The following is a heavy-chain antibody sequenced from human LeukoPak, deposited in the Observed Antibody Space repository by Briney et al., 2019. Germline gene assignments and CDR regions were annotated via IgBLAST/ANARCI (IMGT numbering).Heavy chain of an antibody. Sequence: PGGSLRLSCAASGLTFSSYSMNWVRQAPGKGLEWVSSISSSSSYIYYADSVKGRFTISRDNAKNSLYLQMNSLRAEDTAVYYCARDSVFPEMATIFPFDYWGQGTLVTVSS. CDR2: ISSSSSYI. V-gene: IGHV3-21*01. CDR1: GLTFSSYS. J-gene: IGHJ4*02. D-gene: IGHD5-24*01. CDR3: ARDSVFPEMATIFPFDY.